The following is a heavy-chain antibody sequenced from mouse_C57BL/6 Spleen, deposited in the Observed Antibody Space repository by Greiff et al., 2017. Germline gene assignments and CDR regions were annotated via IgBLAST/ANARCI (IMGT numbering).Heavy chain of an antibody. CDR1: GYSFTGYF. D-gene: IGHD1-1*02. Sequence: EVQLQQSGPELVKPGDSVKISCKASGYSFTGYFMNWVMQSHGKSLEWIGRINPYNGDTFYNQKFKGKATLTVDKSSSTAHMERRSLTSEDSAVYYCARSPCSVGFAYWGQGTLVTVSA. V-gene: IGHV1-20*01. J-gene: IGHJ3*01. CDR3: ARSPCSVGFAY. CDR2: INPYNGDT.